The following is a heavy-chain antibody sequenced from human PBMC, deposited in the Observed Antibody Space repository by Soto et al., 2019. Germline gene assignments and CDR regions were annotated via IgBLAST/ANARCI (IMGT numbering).Heavy chain of an antibody. CDR3: ARDLRDWNYGSSAYYYYMDV. J-gene: IGHJ6*03. Sequence: GASVKVSCKASGYTFTNYYIHWVRQAPGQGLEWMGWINAGNGNTKYAQKFQGRVTITRDTSASTAYMELSSLRSEDTAVYYCARDLRDWNYGSSAYYYYMDVWGKGTTVTVSS. V-gene: IGHV1-3*01. CDR1: GYTFTNYY. D-gene: IGHD1-7*01. CDR2: INAGNGNT.